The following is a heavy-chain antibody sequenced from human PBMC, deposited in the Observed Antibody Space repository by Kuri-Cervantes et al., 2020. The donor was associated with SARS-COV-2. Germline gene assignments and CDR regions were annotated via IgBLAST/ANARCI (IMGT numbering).Heavy chain of an antibody. D-gene: IGHD1-26*01. Sequence: GESLKISCAASGFTFSSYSMNWVRQAPGKGLEWVSYISSSSSTIYYADSVKGRFTISRDNAKNSLYLQMNSLRDEDTAVYYCARVLRGGSYYYFDYWGQGTLVTVSS. V-gene: IGHV3-48*02. J-gene: IGHJ4*02. CDR1: GFTFSSYS. CDR3: ARVLRGGSYYYFDY. CDR2: ISSSSSTI.